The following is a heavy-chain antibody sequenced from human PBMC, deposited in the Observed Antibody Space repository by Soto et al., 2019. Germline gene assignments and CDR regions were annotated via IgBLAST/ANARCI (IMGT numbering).Heavy chain of an antibody. Sequence: QVHLVESGGGVVQPGRSLRLSCAASGFTFSSYGMHWVRQGPGKGLEWVAVIWHDGSNKYYADSVKGRFTISRDNSKNTRYLQRNRLRVEDTAVYYCTRDQEGKAVAGTLDYWGQGTLVTVSS. D-gene: IGHD6-19*01. CDR2: IWHDGSNK. CDR3: TRDQEGKAVAGTLDY. CDR1: GFTFSSYG. J-gene: IGHJ4*02. V-gene: IGHV3-33*01.